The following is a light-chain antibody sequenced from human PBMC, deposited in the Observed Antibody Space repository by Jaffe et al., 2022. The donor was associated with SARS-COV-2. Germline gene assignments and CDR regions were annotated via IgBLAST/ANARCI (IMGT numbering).Light chain of an antibody. CDR3: QKLNSFPLT. J-gene: IGKJ4*01. Sequence: DIQLTQSPSFLSASVGDRVTITCRASQGLSSDLAWYQQKPGKAPKLLIYSASTLQSGVPPRFSGSGSGTQFTLTISSLQPEDFAAYYCQKLNSFPLTFGGGTKVEIK. V-gene: IGKV1-9*01. CDR1: QGLSSD. CDR2: SAS.